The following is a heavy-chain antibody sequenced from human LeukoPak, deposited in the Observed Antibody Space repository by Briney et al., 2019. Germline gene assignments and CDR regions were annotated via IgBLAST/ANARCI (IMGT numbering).Heavy chain of an antibody. Sequence: SETLPLTCAVHIGSFSDYYWNWIRQPPGKGLEWIGEISHSGSTNYNPSFQSRVTISVDTSKNQFSLKLSSVTAADTAVYYCARGRGDGVVVQAAMRFAWFDPWGQGTLVAVSS. CDR3: ARGRGDGVVVQAAMRFAWFDP. D-gene: IGHD2-2*01. CDR2: ISHSGST. J-gene: IGHJ5*02. V-gene: IGHV4-34*01. CDR1: IGSFSDYY.